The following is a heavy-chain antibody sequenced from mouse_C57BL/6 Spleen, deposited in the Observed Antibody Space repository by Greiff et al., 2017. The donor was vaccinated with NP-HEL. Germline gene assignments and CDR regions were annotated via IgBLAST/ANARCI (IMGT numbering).Heavy chain of an antibody. V-gene: IGHV5-4*01. CDR2: ISDGGSYT. CDR1: GFTFSSYA. D-gene: IGHD1-1*01. Sequence: EVKLVESGGGLVKPGGSLKLSCAASGFTFSSYAMSWVRQTPEKRLEWVATISDGGSYTYYPDNVKGRFTISRDNAKNNLYLQMSHLKSEDTAMYYCAREDYYGSQFAYWGQGTLVTVSA. CDR3: AREDYYGSQFAY. J-gene: IGHJ3*01.